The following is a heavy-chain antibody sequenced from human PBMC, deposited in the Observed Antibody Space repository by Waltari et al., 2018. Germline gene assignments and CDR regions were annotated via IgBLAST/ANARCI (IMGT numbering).Heavy chain of an antibody. Sequence: EVQLVQSGGGLVQPGGSLRLSCTTPGVKIADRAMHWVRQVPGKDLEWVAGIYWNSDKIDYADSVKGRFIISRDNAKTSVYLQMNSLRVEDTAFYYCLKDLSPGGADVWGQGTTVTVSS. D-gene: IGHD3-10*01. CDR3: LKDLSPGGADV. CDR2: IYWNSDKI. J-gene: IGHJ6*02. V-gene: IGHV3-9*01. CDR1: GVKIADRA.